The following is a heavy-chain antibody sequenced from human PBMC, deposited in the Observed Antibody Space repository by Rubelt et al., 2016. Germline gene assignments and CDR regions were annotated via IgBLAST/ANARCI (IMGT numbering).Heavy chain of an antibody. Sequence: EVQLVESGGGLVQPGGSLRLSCAASGFTFSSYWMSWVRQAPGKGLEWVANIKQDGSEKYYVDSVKGRFTISRDNAKNSLYLQMNSLRAEDTAVYYCARDPEMATVSFDYWGQGTLVTVSS. CDR2: IKQDGSEK. CDR3: ARDPEMATVSFDY. V-gene: IGHV3-7*01. D-gene: IGHD5-24*01. CDR1: GFTFSSYW. J-gene: IGHJ4*02.